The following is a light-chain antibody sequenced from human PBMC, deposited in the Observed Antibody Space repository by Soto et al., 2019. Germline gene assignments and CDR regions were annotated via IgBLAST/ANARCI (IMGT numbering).Light chain of an antibody. Sequence: QSALTQPRSVSGSPGQSVTFSCTETSSDVDSYNSVSWYQQHPGKAPKLMIYDVSKRPSGVPDRFSGSKSGNTASLTISGLQAEDEADYYCCSYAGSSTYVFGTGTKLTV. CDR1: SSDVDSYNS. V-gene: IGLV2-11*01. CDR3: CSYAGSSTYV. J-gene: IGLJ1*01. CDR2: DVS.